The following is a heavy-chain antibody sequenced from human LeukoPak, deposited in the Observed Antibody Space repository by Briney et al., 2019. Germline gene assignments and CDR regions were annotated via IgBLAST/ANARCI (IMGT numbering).Heavy chain of an antibody. V-gene: IGHV3-23*01. J-gene: IGHJ4*02. CDR1: GLTFSSYA. Sequence: GGSLRLSCAASGLTFSSYAMSWVRQAPGKGLEWVSAISGSGGSTYYADSVKGRFTISRDNSKNTLYLQMNSLRAEDTAVYYCAKDPVNYDFWSGPDYWGQGTLVTVSS. CDR3: AKDPVNYDFWSGPDY. D-gene: IGHD3-3*01. CDR2: ISGSGGST.